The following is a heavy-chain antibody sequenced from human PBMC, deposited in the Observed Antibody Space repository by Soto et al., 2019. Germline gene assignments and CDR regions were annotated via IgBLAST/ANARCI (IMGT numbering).Heavy chain of an antibody. Sequence: QITLKESGPTLVKPTQPLTLTCTVSGFSLMTSGVGVGWFRQPPGKSLEWLALIYRDEDKYYRPSLKSRVTHHHHNQKHQVVLTTTNKAPCDRARYCCAPTAASGADRERVQYRGQGNPGTLSS. D-gene: IGHD6-19*01. V-gene: IGHV2-5*02. CDR2: IYRDEDK. CDR3: APTAASGADRERVQY. CDR1: GFSLMTSGVG. J-gene: IGHJ4*01.